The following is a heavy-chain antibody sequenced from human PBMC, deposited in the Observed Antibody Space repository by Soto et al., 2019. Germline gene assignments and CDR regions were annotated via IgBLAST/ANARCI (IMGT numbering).Heavy chain of an antibody. CDR1: GFTFRIYA. D-gene: IGHD2-15*01. Sequence: QVQLVESGGGVVQPGRSLRLSCAASGFTFRIYAMHWVRQAPGKGLECVAVISYDVSNKFYRDAVKGRFTISRDNSKNTLYLQINSLRYEDTAVYYCARGDREDIAVVIGARTGEYGVDVWGQGTTVTVSS. CDR2: ISYDVSNK. CDR3: ARGDREDIAVVIGARTGEYGVDV. J-gene: IGHJ6*02. V-gene: IGHV3-30-3*01.